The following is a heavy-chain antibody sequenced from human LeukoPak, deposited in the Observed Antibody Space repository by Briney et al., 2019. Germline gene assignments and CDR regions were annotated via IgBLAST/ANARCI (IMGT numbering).Heavy chain of an antibody. CDR2: MNPNSGNT. V-gene: IGHV1-8*03. CDR3: ASDYGSGSYAFDI. D-gene: IGHD3-10*01. J-gene: IGHJ3*02. CDR1: GYTFTSYD. Sequence: ASVKVSCKASGYTFTSYDINWVRQATGQGLEWMGWMNPNSGNTGYAQKFQGRVTITRNTSVSTAYMELSSLRSEATAVYYCASDYGSGSYAFDIWGQGTMVTVSS.